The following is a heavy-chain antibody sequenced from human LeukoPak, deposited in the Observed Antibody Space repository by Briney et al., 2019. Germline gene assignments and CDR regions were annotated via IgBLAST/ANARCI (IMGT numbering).Heavy chain of an antibody. CDR2: IWYDGSNK. J-gene: IGHJ4*02. D-gene: IGHD3-3*01. Sequence: GGSLRLSCAASGVTFSSYGMHWVRQAPGKGLEWVAVIWYDGSNKYYADSVKGRFTISRDNSKNTLYLQMNSLRAEDTAVYYCARDGSKDDFPDYWGQGTLVTVSS. CDR1: GVTFSSYG. V-gene: IGHV3-33*01. CDR3: ARDGSKDDFPDY.